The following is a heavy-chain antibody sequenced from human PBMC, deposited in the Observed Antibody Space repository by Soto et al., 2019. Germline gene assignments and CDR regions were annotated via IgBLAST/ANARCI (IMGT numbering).Heavy chain of an antibody. CDR3: ARVPYYYTSGSKSYFYT. J-gene: IGHJ1*01. CDR2: IYYSGST. V-gene: IGHV4-61*01. CDR1: GGSVSSGSFY. D-gene: IGHD3-22*01. Sequence: SETLSLTCTVSGGSVSSGSFYWSWIRQPPGKGLEWIAYIYYSGSTNYNPSLKSRVTISVDTSKNQFSLKLSSVTAADTAVYYCARVPYYYTSGSKSYFYTWAQGTLLPV.